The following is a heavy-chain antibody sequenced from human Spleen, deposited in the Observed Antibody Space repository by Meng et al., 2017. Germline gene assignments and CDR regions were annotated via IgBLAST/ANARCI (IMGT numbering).Heavy chain of an antibody. Sequence: QVQLVQSGAEVKKPGASVKVSCKASGYTFTNYAMHWVRQAPGQRPEWMGWINTDNGNTKYSQKFQGRVTFSRDTSISTAYMELSSLGFDDTAVYYCAKALGWGSSPDYWGQGILVTVSS. CDR3: AKALGWGSSPDY. J-gene: IGHJ4*02. CDR1: GYTFTNYA. V-gene: IGHV1-3*04. CDR2: INTDNGNT. D-gene: IGHD2-21*01.